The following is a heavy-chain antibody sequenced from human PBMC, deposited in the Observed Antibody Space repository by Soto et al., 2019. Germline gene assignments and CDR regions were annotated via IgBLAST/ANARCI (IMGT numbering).Heavy chain of an antibody. V-gene: IGHV1-69*13. D-gene: IGHD2-8*02. CDR1: GGTFSIYG. J-gene: IGHJ6*02. CDR3: ATSVRIAPTGEDGMDV. Sequence: SVKVSCKASGGTFSIYGFSWVRQAPGQGPEWIGGIIPILTTPNYAQKFQGRVTIVADESTTTVYMELSSLKSEDTAVYYCATSVRIAPTGEDGMDVSGQGTSVTVYS. CDR2: IIPILTTP.